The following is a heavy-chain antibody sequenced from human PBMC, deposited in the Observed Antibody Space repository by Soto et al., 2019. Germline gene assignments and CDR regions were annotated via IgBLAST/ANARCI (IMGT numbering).Heavy chain of an antibody. V-gene: IGHV4-31*03. CDR3: AGGYRQSGYSSSWVFDY. J-gene: IGHJ4*02. D-gene: IGHD6-13*01. CDR2: IFYSGST. CDR1: GGSINSGGYY. Sequence: QVQLQESGPGLVKPSQTLSLICTVSGGSINSGGYYWNWIRQHPGKGLEWIGYIFYSGSTYYNPFLRRRVTISADTSENQFSLNLSSVTAADTAVYFCAGGYRQSGYSSSWVFDYWGRGTLVYVSS.